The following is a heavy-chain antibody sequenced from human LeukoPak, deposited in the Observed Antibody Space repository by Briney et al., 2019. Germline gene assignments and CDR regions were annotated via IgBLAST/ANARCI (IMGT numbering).Heavy chain of an antibody. J-gene: IGHJ4*02. Sequence: GRSLRLSCAASGFTFSSYAMHWVRQAPGKGLEWVAVISYDGSNKYYADSVKGRFTISRDNSKNTLYLQMNSLRAEDTAVYYCARVIGSYGDSAYWGQGTLVVVSS. CDR2: ISYDGSNK. V-gene: IGHV3-30*04. D-gene: IGHD3-16*01. CDR1: GFTFSSYA. CDR3: ARVIGSYGDSAY.